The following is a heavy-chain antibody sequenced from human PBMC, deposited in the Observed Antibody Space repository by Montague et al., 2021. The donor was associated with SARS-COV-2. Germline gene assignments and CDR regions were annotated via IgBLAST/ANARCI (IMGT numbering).Heavy chain of an antibody. CDR1: GGSISSYY. Sequence: SETLSLTCTVSGGSISSYYWSWIRQPPGKGLEWIGYIYYGGSTNYNPSLKSRVTISVDTSKNQFSLKLSSVTAADTAVYYCARASITMVRGVTRWYFDLWGRGTLVTVSS. CDR3: ARASITMVRGVTRWYFDL. CDR2: IYYGGST. D-gene: IGHD3-10*01. V-gene: IGHV4-59*13. J-gene: IGHJ2*01.